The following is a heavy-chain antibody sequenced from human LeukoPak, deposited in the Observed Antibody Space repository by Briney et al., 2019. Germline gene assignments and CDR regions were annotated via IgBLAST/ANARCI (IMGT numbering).Heavy chain of an antibody. CDR2: INSDGSST. CDR1: GFTFSSYW. CDR3: ARCLIMGGAPEC. V-gene: IGHV3-74*01. J-gene: IGHJ4*02. Sequence: RGSLRLSCAASGFTFSSYWMHWVRQAPRKGLVWVSRINSDGSSTSYADSVKGRFTISRDNAKNTLYLQMNSLRAEDTAVYYCARCLIMGGAPECWGQGTLVTVSS. D-gene: IGHD3-16*01.